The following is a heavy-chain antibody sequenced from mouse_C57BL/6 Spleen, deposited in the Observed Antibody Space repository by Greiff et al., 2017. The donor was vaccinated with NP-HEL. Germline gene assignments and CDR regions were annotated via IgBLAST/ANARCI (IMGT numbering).Heavy chain of an antibody. D-gene: IGHD4-1*01. Sequence: VMLVESDAELVKPGASVKISCKVSGYTFTDHTIHWMKQRPEQGLEWIGYIYPRDGSTKYNEKFKGKATLTADKSSSTAYMQLNSLTSEDSAVYFCANLNWDLSFDYWGQGTTLTVSS. V-gene: IGHV1-78*01. CDR1: GYTFTDHT. J-gene: IGHJ2*01. CDR2: IYPRDGST. CDR3: ANLNWDLSFDY.